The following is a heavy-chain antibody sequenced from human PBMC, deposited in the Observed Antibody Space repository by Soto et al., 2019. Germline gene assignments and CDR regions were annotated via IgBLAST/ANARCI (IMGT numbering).Heavy chain of an antibody. CDR3: TRDTSDYDSNWFDP. Sequence: QVQLVQSVAEVKKPGSSVKVSCKAFGGTFANFAINWVRQAPGQGLEWMGGIIPISGTPYYAQRFQGRVTITADESTTTNYMELNSLTYEDTAIYYCTRDTSDYDSNWFDPWGQGTLVTVAS. V-gene: IGHV1-69*01. CDR2: IIPISGTP. J-gene: IGHJ5*02. D-gene: IGHD5-12*01. CDR1: GGTFANFA.